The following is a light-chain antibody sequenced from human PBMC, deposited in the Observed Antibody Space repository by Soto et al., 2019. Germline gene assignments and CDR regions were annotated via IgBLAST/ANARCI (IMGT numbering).Light chain of an antibody. CDR1: SSNIGSNI. Sequence: QSVLTQPPSASGTPGQRVTISCSGSSSNIGSNIVNWYHQLPGTAPKLLIYNNDQRPSGVPDRFSGSKSGTSASLAISGLRSGDEADYYCAAWDDSLNGGVFGGGTKVTVL. J-gene: IGLJ3*02. V-gene: IGLV1-44*01. CDR3: AAWDDSLNGGV. CDR2: NND.